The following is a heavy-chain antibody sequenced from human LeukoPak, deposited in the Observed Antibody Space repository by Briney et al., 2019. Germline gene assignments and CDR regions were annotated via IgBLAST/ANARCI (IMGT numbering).Heavy chain of an antibody. Sequence: ASVKVSCKASGYTFTGYYMHWVRQAPGQGLEWMGWINPNSGGTNYAQKFQGRVTMTRDTSISTAYMELSRLRSDDTAVYYCARVWGRATVTTPLDYWGQGTLVTVSS. CDR3: ARVWGRATVTTPLDY. D-gene: IGHD4-17*01. J-gene: IGHJ4*02. CDR2: INPNSGGT. CDR1: GYTFTGYY. V-gene: IGHV1-2*02.